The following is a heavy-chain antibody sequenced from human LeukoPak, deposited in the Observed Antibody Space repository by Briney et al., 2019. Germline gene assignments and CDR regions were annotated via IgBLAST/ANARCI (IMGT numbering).Heavy chain of an antibody. CDR2: INHSGST. J-gene: IGHJ6*03. V-gene: IGHV4-34*01. Sequence: PSETLSLTCAVYGGSFSGYYWSWIRQAPGKGLVWIGEINHSGSTNYNPSLKSRVTISVDTSKNQFSLKLSSVTAADTAVYYCARASARGFDYYYYMDVWGKGTTVTVSS. D-gene: IGHD3-3*01. CDR3: ARASARGFDYYYYMDV. CDR1: GGSFSGYY.